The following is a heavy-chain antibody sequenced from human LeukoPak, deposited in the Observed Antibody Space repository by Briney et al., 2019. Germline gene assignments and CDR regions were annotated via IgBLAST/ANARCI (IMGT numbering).Heavy chain of an antibody. CDR3: ARARGSYLEIDY. Sequence: GRSLRLSCAASGFTFSSYGMHWVRQAPGKGLEWVAVIWYDGSNKYYADSVKGRFTISRDNSKNTLYLQMNSLRAEDTAVYYCARARGSYLEIDYWGQGTLVTVSS. CDR1: GFTFSSYG. CDR2: IWYDGSNK. D-gene: IGHD1-26*01. V-gene: IGHV3-33*01. J-gene: IGHJ4*02.